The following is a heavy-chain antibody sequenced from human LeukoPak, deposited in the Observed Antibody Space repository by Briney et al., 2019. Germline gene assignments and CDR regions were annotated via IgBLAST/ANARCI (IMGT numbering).Heavy chain of an antibody. Sequence: SETLSLTCAVYGGSFSGYYWSWIRQPPGEGLEWIGSIYFSGNTYYNPSLKSRVTISIDTSKNQFSLKLSSVTAADTAVYYCARISWWLVRNYFDYWGQGSLVTVSS. V-gene: IGHV4-34*01. J-gene: IGHJ4*02. D-gene: IGHD6-19*01. CDR3: ARISWWLVRNYFDY. CDR1: GGSFSGYY. CDR2: IYFSGNT.